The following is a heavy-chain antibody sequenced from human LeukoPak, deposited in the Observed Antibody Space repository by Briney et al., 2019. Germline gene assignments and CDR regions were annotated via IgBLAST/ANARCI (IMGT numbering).Heavy chain of an antibody. Sequence: SETLSLTCTVSSGSISSSSFYWGWIRQPPGKGLQWIGSVSSSGSTYYNSSLNSRVTISVDTSKNQFSLKLSSVTAADTAVYYCARRRMSGSSRRDFDYWGQGTLVTVSS. D-gene: IGHD6-6*01. CDR1: SGSISSSSFY. CDR3: ARRRMSGSSRRDFDY. J-gene: IGHJ4*02. CDR2: VSSSGST. V-gene: IGHV4-39*01.